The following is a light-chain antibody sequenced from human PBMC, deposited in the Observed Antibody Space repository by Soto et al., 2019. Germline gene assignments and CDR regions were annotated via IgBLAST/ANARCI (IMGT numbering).Light chain of an antibody. CDR1: SGHSSYA. V-gene: IGLV4-69*01. J-gene: IGLJ3*02. CDR2: LDSDGSH. CDR3: QTWGTGIAV. Sequence: QPVLTQSPSASASLGASVKLTCTLSSGHSSYAIVWHQQQPEKGPRYLMKLDSDGSHSKGDGIPDRFSGSSSGAERYLPISGLQSEDEADYYCQTWGTGIAVFGGGTQLTVL.